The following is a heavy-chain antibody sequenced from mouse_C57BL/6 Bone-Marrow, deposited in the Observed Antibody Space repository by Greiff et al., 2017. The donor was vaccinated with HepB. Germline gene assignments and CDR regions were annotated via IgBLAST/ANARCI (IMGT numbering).Heavy chain of an antibody. J-gene: IGHJ4*01. CDR1: GYAFTNYL. CDR3: ARFGTTVVVHYYAMDY. Sequence: QVQLQQSGAELVRPGTSVKVSCKASGYAFTNYLIEWVKQRPGQGLEWIGVINPGSGGTNYNEKFKGKATLTADKSSSTAYMQLSSLTSEDSAVYFCARFGTTVVVHYYAMDYWGQGTSATVSS. D-gene: IGHD1-1*01. CDR2: INPGSGGT. V-gene: IGHV1-54*01.